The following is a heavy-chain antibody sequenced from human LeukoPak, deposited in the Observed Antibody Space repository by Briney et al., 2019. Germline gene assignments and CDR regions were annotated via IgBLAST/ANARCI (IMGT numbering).Heavy chain of an antibody. CDR1: GGSFSGYY. CDR3: ARPYSFSSGDPAFDI. J-gene: IGHJ3*02. CDR2: VHHCGIT. Sequence: SETVSLTCAVYGGSFSGYYWSWIRQPPGKGLEWIGEVHHCGITNYNPSLKSRVTISVDTSKNQFSLKLSSVTAADTAVYYCARPYSFSSGDPAFDIWGRRTVVIVSS. D-gene: IGHD6-6*01. V-gene: IGHV4-34*01.